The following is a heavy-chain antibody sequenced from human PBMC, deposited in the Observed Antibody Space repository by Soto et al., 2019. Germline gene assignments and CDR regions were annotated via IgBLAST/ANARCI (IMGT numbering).Heavy chain of an antibody. CDR2: IDPSDSYT. CDR3: ARHKGYCSSTSCYWISAFDI. V-gene: IGHV5-10-1*01. J-gene: IGHJ3*02. D-gene: IGHD2-2*01. Sequence: GESLKISCKGSGYSFTSYWISWVRQMPGKGLEWMGRIDPSDSYTNYSPSFQGHVTIAADKSISTAYLQWSSLKASDTAMYYCARHKGYCSSTSCYWISAFDIWGQGTMVPVSS. CDR1: GYSFTSYW.